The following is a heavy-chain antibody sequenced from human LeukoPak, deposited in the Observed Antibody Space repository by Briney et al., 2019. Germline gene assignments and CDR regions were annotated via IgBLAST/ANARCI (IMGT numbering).Heavy chain of an antibody. J-gene: IGHJ4*02. Sequence: ASVKVCCKALGYTFTDHYFHWLRQAPGQGIEWMGWIHPGRGDTNIAQKFHGRVSLTRDMSISTAYMELSRLTSDDTAVYYCARDHNWGPDYWGQGTLVSVSS. CDR2: IHPGRGDT. D-gene: IGHD7-27*01. CDR3: ARDHNWGPDY. V-gene: IGHV1-2*02. CDR1: GYTFTDHY.